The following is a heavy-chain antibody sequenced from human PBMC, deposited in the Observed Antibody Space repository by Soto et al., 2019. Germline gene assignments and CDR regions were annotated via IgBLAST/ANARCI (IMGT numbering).Heavy chain of an antibody. CDR1: GFTFSSYW. CDR2: INSDGSST. V-gene: IGHV3-74*01. J-gene: IGHJ4*02. Sequence: EVQLVESGGGLVQPGGSLRLSCAASGFTFSSYWMHWVRQAPGKGLVWVSRINSDGSSTSYADSVKGRFTISRDNAKNTLYLQMNSLRAEDTAVYYCARDYATMIVVNNFDYWGQGPLVTVSS. CDR3: ARDYATMIVVNNFDY. D-gene: IGHD3-22*01.